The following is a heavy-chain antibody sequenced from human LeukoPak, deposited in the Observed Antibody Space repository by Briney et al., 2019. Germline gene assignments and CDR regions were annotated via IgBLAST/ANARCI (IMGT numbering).Heavy chain of an antibody. D-gene: IGHD5-18*01. V-gene: IGHV3-49*04. Sequence: RSLRLSCTVSGFTFGDHAMSWVRQAPGKGLEWVGFIRSKTHGGTTEYAASVKGRFIISRDDSTSIAYLQMNSLKTEDTAVYYCTRGPIQLWLYHGMDVWGQGTTVTVSS. CDR3: TRGPIQLWLYHGMDV. CDR2: IRSKTHGGTT. J-gene: IGHJ6*02. CDR1: GFTFGDHA.